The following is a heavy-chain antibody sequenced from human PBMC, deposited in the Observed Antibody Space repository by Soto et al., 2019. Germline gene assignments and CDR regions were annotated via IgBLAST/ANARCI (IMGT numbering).Heavy chain of an antibody. CDR2: ISGSGGST. V-gene: IGHV3-23*01. CDR1: GFTFSSYA. CDR3: AKDRRVVPAATGDYMDV. J-gene: IGHJ6*03. D-gene: IGHD2-2*01. Sequence: GGSLRLSCAASGFTFSSYAMSWVRQAPGKGLEWVSAISGSGGSTYYADSVKGRFTISRDNSKNTLYLQMNSLRAEDTAVYYCAKDRRVVPAATGDYMDVWGKGTTVTVSS.